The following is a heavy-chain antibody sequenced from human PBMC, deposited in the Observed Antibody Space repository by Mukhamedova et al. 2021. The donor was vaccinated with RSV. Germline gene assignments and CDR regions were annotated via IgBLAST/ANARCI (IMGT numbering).Heavy chain of an antibody. V-gene: IGHV3-11*06. Sequence: AEYMGGRFTISRDNAMNSLYLQMNSLRAEDTAVYYCARRTTDLTNWFDPWGQGSVVTVSS. J-gene: IGHJ5*02. CDR3: ARRTTDLTNWFDP. D-gene: IGHD2/OR15-2a*01.